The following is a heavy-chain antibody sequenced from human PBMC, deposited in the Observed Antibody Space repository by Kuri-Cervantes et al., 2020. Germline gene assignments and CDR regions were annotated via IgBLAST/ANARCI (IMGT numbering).Heavy chain of an antibody. CDR3: ARGGWSLDY. CDR1: GGSITNFY. V-gene: IGHV4-59*01. CDR2: IYYSGST. Sequence: SATLSLTCTVSGGSITNFYWSWIRQPPGRGLEWIGYIYYSGSTNYNPSLKSRVTISVDTSKNQFSLKLNSVTAADTAVYYCARGGWSLDYWGQGTLVTVSS. J-gene: IGHJ4*02. D-gene: IGHD2-15*01.